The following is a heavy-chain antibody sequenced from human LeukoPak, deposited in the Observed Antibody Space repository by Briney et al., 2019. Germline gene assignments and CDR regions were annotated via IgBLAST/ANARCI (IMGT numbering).Heavy chain of an antibody. CDR3: ARGGWEPLDY. J-gene: IGHJ4*02. V-gene: IGHV3-7*01. Sequence: GGSLRLPCAASGFTFSSYWMTWVHQAPVKGLEWVANIKQDGSEKYYVDSVKGRFTISRDNAKNSLYLQMNSLRAEDTAVYHCARGGWEPLDYWGQGILVTVSS. CDR2: IKQDGSEK. CDR1: GFTFSSYW. D-gene: IGHD1-26*01.